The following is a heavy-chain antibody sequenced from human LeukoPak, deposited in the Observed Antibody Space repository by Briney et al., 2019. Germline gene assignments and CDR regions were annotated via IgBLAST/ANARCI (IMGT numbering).Heavy chain of an antibody. CDR2: IYHSGST. CDR1: GGSISSSNW. Sequence: SETLSLTCAVSGGSISSSNWCIWARQPPGKGLEWIGEIYHSGSTNYNPSLKSRVTISVDKSKNQFSLKLSSVTAADTAVYYCARDNPLFYQLLFGARRYGRDVWGQGTTVTVSS. V-gene: IGHV4-4*02. CDR3: ARDNPLFYQLLFGARRYGRDV. J-gene: IGHJ6*02. D-gene: IGHD2-2*01.